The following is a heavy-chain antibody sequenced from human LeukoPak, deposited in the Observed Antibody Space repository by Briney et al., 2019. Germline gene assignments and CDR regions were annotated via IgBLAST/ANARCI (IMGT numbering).Heavy chain of an antibody. CDR3: APTAEAYTSWWKV. V-gene: IGHV1-2*02. Sequence: ASVKVSCKASGYKFTDDYMHWVRQAPGQGLEFMGWINPDSGFTNYAPKFQGRVTMTRDTSISTAYLEVRSLTSDDTAVYYCAPTAEAYTSWWKVWGQGTLVTVSS. CDR1: GYKFTDDY. J-gene: IGHJ4*02. CDR2: INPDSGFT. D-gene: IGHD3-16*01.